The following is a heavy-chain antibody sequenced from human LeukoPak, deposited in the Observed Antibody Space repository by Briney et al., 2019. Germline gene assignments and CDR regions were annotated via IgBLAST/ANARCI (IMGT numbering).Heavy chain of an antibody. V-gene: IGHV3-53*01. J-gene: IGHJ4*02. CDR3: ARVGRVNLYYDS. CDR2: IYSGGST. CDR1: GESHSRFY. Sequence: PSETLSLTCAVSGESHSRFYWSWIRQSPGRGLGWVSVIYSGGSTYYADSVKGRFTISRDNSKNTLYLQMNSLRAEDTAVYYCARVGRVNLYYDSWGQGTLVTVSS. D-gene: IGHD3-22*01.